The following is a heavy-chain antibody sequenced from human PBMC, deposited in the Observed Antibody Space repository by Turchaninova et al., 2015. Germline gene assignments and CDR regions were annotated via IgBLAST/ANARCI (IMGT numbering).Heavy chain of an antibody. CDR3: ARRGGSGSYSSLRFDP. J-gene: IGHJ5*02. CDR1: GSSISSYFY. Sequence: QVQLQESGPGLVKPSETLSLTCPVPGSSISSYFYGVRCRPPPGKGLEWIWGIFPGGSTFYNPSLNSRVTISGDTSRNQFSLKLSSVTAADTAVYYCARRGGSGSYSSLRFDPWGQGTLVTVSS. CDR2: IFPGGST. V-gene: IGHV4-38-2*01. D-gene: IGHD3-10*01.